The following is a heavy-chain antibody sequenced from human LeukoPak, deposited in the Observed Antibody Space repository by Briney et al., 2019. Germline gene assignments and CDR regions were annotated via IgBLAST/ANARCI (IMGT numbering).Heavy chain of an antibody. D-gene: IGHD3-9*01. CDR1: GGSISSYY. CDR3: ASGGLRYFDWYPRY. Sequence: SETLSLTCTVSGGSISSYYWGWIRQPPGKGLEWIGYIFHSGSTNSNPSLKSRVTISVDTSKNQFSLKLSSVTAADTAVYYCASGGLRYFDWYPRYWGQGTLVTVSS. J-gene: IGHJ4*02. CDR2: IFHSGST. V-gene: IGHV4-59*01.